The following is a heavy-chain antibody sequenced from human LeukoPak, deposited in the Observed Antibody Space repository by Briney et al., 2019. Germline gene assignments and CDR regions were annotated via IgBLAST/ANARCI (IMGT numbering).Heavy chain of an antibody. CDR3: ARNGGYSPLDY. V-gene: IGHV3-7*01. J-gene: IGHJ4*02. D-gene: IGHD5-18*01. CDR1: GFTFNSYW. Sequence: GGSLRLSCAASGFTFNSYWMSWVRQAPGKGLEWVANIKQDGSEKYSVDSVKGRFTISRDNAKNSLYLQMSSLRDEDTAVYYCARNGGYSPLDYWGQGTLVTVSS. CDR2: IKQDGSEK.